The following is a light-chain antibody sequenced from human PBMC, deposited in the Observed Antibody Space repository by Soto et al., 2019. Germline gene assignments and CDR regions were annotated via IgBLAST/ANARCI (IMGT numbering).Light chain of an antibody. J-gene: IGLJ2*01. CDR3: QSYDSSLV. Sequence: QSVLTQPPSVSGAPGHKVTISCTGSSSNIGAGYDVHWYQQLPGTAPKLLIYGNINRPSGVPDRFSGSKSGSSASLAITGLQAKDEADYYCQSYDSSLVFGGGTKLTVL. CDR1: SSNIGAGYD. CDR2: GNI. V-gene: IGLV1-40*01.